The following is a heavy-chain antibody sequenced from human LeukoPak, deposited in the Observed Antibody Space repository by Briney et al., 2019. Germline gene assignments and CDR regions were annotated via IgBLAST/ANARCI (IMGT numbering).Heavy chain of an antibody. Sequence: WASVTVSFKVSGYTLTELSMHWVRQAPGKGLEWMGGFDPEDGETIYAQKFQGRVTMTEDTSTDTAYMGLSSLRSEDTAVYYCATGIVGADFDYWGQGTLVTVSS. J-gene: IGHJ4*02. D-gene: IGHD1-26*01. CDR2: FDPEDGET. V-gene: IGHV1-24*01. CDR1: GYTLTELS. CDR3: ATGIVGADFDY.